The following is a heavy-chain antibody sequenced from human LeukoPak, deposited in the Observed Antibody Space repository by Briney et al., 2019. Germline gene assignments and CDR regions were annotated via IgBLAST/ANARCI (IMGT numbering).Heavy chain of an antibody. CDR2: INHSGST. CDR1: GGSFSDYY. CDR3: ARIDDPGLYYYGSPVDY. D-gene: IGHD3-10*01. J-gene: IGHJ4*02. Sequence: ASETLSLTCAVYGGSFSDYYWTWIRQPPGRGLEWIGEINHSGSTNYNPSLKSRVTISVDTSKNQFSLKLSSVTAADTAVYYCARIDDPGLYYYGSPVDYWGQGTLVTASS. V-gene: IGHV4-34*01.